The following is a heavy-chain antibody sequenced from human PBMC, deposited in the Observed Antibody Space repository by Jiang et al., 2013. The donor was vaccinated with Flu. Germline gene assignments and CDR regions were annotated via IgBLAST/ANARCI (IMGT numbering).Heavy chain of an antibody. J-gene: IGHJ4*02. Sequence: GAEVKKPGASVKVSCKASGYTFTNYPIHWVRQAPGQRLEWMGWINAGTGDTKYSQDCQGRVTITRDTSANTAYMELSSLRSEDTAVYYCARAEWGVLTSPRPQDYWGQGTLVTVSS. CDR2: INAGTGDT. D-gene: IGHD3-3*01. CDR3: ARAEWGVLTSPRPQDY. V-gene: IGHV1-3*01. CDR1: GYTFTNYP.